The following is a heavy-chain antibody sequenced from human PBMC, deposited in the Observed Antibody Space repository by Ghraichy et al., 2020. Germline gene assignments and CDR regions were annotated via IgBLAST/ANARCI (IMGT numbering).Heavy chain of an antibody. J-gene: IGHJ4*02. CDR3: ASSGSSLGEYYFDY. V-gene: IGHV4-39*01. CDR1: GGSISSSSYY. Sequence: ETLSLTCTVSGGSISSSSYYWGWIRQSPGKGLEWIGSIYYSGSTYYNPSLKSRVTISVDTSKNQFSLKVRSVTAADTAVYNCASSGSSLGEYYFDYWGQGTLVTVSS. CDR2: IYYSGST. D-gene: IGHD1-26*01.